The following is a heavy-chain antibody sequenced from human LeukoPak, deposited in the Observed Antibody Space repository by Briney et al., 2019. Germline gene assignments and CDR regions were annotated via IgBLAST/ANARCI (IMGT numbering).Heavy chain of an antibody. CDR3: ARIRIYYYYYYMDV. CDR1: GYTFSSYG. CDR2: ISAYNGNT. J-gene: IGHJ6*03. Sequence: ASVKVSCKASGYTFSSYGISWVRQAPGQGLEWMGWISAYNGNTYYAQNLQGRVTMTTDTSTSTAYMEVRSLRSDDTAVYYCARIRIYYYYYYMDVWGKGTTVTVSS. D-gene: IGHD2-15*01. V-gene: IGHV1-18*01.